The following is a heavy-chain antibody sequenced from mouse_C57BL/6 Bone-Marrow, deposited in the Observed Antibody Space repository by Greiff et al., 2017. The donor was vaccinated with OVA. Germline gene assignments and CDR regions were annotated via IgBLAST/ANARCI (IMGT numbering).Heavy chain of an antibody. CDR3: ARDYDYSAWFAY. CDR2: IYPRSGNT. J-gene: IGHJ3*01. V-gene: IGHV1-81*01. Sequence: QVQLQQSGAELVRPGASVKLSCTASGYTFTSYGISWVRQRTGQGLEWIGEIYPRSGNTYYNEKFKGKATLTADKSSSTAYMELRSLTSEESAVYFCARDYDYSAWFAYWGQGTLVTVSA. D-gene: IGHD2-4*01. CDR1: GYTFTSYG.